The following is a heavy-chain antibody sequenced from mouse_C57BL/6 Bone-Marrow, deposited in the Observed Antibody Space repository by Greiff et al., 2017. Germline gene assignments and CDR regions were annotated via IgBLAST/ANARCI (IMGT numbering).Heavy chain of an antibody. D-gene: IGHD2-4*01. CDR2: ISSGGSYT. Sequence: EVQLVESGGDLVKPGGSLKLSCAASGFTFSSYGMSWVRQTPDKRLEWVATISSGGSYTYYPDSVKGRFTISRDNAKNTLYLQMSSLKSKDTAMYYCARQGYDYLDYWGQGTTLTVSS. CDR3: ARQGYDYLDY. V-gene: IGHV5-6*01. CDR1: GFTFSSYG. J-gene: IGHJ2*01.